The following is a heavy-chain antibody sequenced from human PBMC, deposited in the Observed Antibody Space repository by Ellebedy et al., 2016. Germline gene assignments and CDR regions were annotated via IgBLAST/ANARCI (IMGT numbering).Heavy chain of an antibody. Sequence: GESLKISCAASGFTFSSYDMHWVRQATGKGLEWVSAIGTAGDTYYPGSVKGRFTISRDNSKNTLYLQMNSLRAEDTAVYYCTTAGPTMVRGVPDYWGQGTLVTVSS. CDR1: GFTFSSYD. J-gene: IGHJ4*02. V-gene: IGHV3-13*01. CDR2: IGTAGDT. CDR3: TTAGPTMVRGVPDY. D-gene: IGHD3-10*01.